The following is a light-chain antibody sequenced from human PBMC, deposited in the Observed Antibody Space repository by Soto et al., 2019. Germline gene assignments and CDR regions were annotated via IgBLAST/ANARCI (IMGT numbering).Light chain of an antibody. Sequence: EIVLTQSPGTLSFSPGETATLSCRASQSLTSSYLAWYQQRPGQAPSLLIYGVSSRATGIPDRFSGSGSGTGFTLTITRLEPEDFAVYYCQHYGYSLWTFGQGTKVDIK. V-gene: IGKV3-20*01. J-gene: IGKJ1*01. CDR1: QSLTSSY. CDR2: GVS. CDR3: QHYGYSLWT.